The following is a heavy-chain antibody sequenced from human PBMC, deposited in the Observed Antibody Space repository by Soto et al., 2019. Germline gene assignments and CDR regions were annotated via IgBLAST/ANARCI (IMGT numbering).Heavy chain of an antibody. CDR3: TRGGFYYHDSSGYYDY. CDR2: IYYSGST. CDR1: GGCISSYY. V-gene: IGHV4-59*01. J-gene: IGHJ4*02. Sequence: SETLSLTCTVSGGCISSYYWSWIRQSPGKGLEWIGYIYYSGSTNYNPSLKSRVTISVDTSKNQFSLKLTSVTAADTAVYFCTRGGFYYHDSSGYYDYRGKGALVTLSS. D-gene: IGHD3-22*01.